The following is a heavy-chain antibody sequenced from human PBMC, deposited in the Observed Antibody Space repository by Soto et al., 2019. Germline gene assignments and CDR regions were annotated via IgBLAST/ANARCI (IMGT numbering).Heavy chain of an antibody. V-gene: IGHV5-51*01. CDR3: ARQLLPCTASTCYAIDV. Sequence: EVQLVQSGAEVKKPGESLKISCQGSGYNFASYWIGWVRQVPGRGLEWMGIIYPGDSNAKYSPSFQGQVTLSSDRSINTAYLQWSSLKASDAAMYYCARQLLPCTASTCYAIDVWGPGTAVTVSS. J-gene: IGHJ6*02. CDR2: IYPGDSNA. D-gene: IGHD3-16*01. CDR1: GYNFASYW.